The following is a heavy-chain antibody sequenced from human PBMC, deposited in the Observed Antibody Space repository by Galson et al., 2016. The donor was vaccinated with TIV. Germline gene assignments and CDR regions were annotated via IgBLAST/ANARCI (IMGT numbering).Heavy chain of an antibody. D-gene: IGHD1-26*01. CDR3: TRGSPFGAY. Sequence: GSLRLSCAASGFTFSSYWMLWVRQAPGKGLEWVANINQGGTEKYHVDSVKGRFTISRDNAKNSVYLQMNSLRADDTAVYYCTRGSPFGAYWGQGTLVTVSS. V-gene: IGHV3-7*03. CDR1: GFTFSSYW. CDR2: INQGGTEK. J-gene: IGHJ4*02.